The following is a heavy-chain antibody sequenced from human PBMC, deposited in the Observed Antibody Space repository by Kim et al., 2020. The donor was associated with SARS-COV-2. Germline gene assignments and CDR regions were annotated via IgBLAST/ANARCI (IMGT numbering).Heavy chain of an antibody. CDR2: IWSDGSEK. Sequence: GGSLRLSCAASGFSFSRSGMHWVRQTPGKGLEWVAVIWSDGSEKNYADSVKGRFTISRDNSKNTLYLQMESLRVEDTAVYYCASMGSSSWYYYYYGMDVWGQGTTVTVSS. V-gene: IGHV3-33*01. J-gene: IGHJ6*02. D-gene: IGHD6-13*01. CDR3: ASMGSSSWYYYYYGMDV. CDR1: GFSFSRSG.